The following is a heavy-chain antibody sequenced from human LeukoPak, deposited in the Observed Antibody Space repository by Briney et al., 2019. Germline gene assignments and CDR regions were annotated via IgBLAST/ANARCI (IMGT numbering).Heavy chain of an antibody. D-gene: IGHD3-10*01. CDR2: IKQDGSEK. V-gene: IGHV3-7*01. Sequence: GGSLRLSCAASGLTFSSDWMSLVRQAPGKGLERVANIKQDGSEKYYVASVKGRFTISRDNAKNSLYLQMNSLRAEDTAVYYCARDRGDYYYYYMDVWGKGTTVTISS. CDR3: ARDRGDYYYYYMDV. CDR1: GLTFSSDW. J-gene: IGHJ6*03.